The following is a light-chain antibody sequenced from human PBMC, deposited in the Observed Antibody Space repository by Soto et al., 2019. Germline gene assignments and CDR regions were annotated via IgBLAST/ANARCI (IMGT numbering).Light chain of an antibody. Sequence: EIVMTQSPATLSVSPGDGATLSCRACQSVSNNFAWYPQAPGQAPRLLIYGTSTRGTGIPARFSGSGSGTGLTLTISSLQSEDFAVYFCHHYNTWLTFGPGTKVDI. CDR1: QSVSNN. V-gene: IGKV3-15*01. CDR2: GTS. CDR3: HHYNTWLT. J-gene: IGKJ3*01.